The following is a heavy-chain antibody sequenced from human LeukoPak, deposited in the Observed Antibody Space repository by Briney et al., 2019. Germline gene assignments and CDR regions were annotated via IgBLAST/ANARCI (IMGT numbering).Heavy chain of an antibody. CDR2: INHSGST. V-gene: IGHV4-34*01. J-gene: IGHJ4*02. D-gene: IGHD3-10*01. Sequence: SETLSLTCAVYGGSFSGYYWSWIRQPPGKGLEWIGEINHSGSTNYNPSLKSRVTISVDTSKNQFSLKLSSVTAADTAVYYCARGDHRSMVRGVIDYYFDYWGQGTLVTVSS. CDR1: GGSFSGYY. CDR3: ARGDHRSMVRGVIDYYFDY.